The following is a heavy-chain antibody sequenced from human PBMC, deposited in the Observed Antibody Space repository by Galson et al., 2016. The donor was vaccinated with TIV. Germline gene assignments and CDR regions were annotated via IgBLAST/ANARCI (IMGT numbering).Heavy chain of an antibody. V-gene: IGHV1-69*13. D-gene: IGHD5-12*01. J-gene: IGHJ4*02. CDR1: GGTFSSYA. Sequence: SVKVSCKASGGTFSSYAFSWVRQAPGQGLEWMGRIIGMFVTTNYAQKLQGRVTITADELTSTAYMELSSLRSEDTAMYYCARARGYSGHEGNYWGQGTLVTVSS. CDR2: IIGMFVTT. CDR3: ARARGYSGHEGNY.